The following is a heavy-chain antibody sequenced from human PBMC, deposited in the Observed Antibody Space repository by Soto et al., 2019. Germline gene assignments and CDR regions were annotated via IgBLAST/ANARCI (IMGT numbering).Heavy chain of an antibody. Sequence: PVGSLRLSCAASGFTFSDHYMDWVRQAPGKGLEWVGRTRNKANSYTTEYAASVKGRFTISRDDSKNSLYLQMNSLKTEDTAVYYCARAPRAVNGMYYYYGMDVWGQGTTVTVSS. CDR2: TRNKANSYTT. J-gene: IGHJ6*02. CDR3: ARAPRAVNGMYYYYGMDV. CDR1: GFTFSDHY. V-gene: IGHV3-72*01. D-gene: IGHD3-22*01.